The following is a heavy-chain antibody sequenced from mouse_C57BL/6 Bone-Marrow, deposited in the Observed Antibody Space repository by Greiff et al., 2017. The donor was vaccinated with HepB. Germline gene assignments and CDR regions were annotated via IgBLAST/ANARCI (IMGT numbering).Heavy chain of an antibody. Sequence: EVQLQQSGTVLARPGASVKMSCKTSGYTFTSYWMHWVKQRPGQGLEWIGAIYPGNSDTSYNQKFKGKAKLTAVTSASTAYMELSSLTNEDSAVYYCTRDTAQAAWFAYWGQGTLVTVSA. CDR2: IYPGNSDT. D-gene: IGHD3-2*02. V-gene: IGHV1-5*01. CDR1: GYTFTSYW. CDR3: TRDTAQAAWFAY. J-gene: IGHJ3*01.